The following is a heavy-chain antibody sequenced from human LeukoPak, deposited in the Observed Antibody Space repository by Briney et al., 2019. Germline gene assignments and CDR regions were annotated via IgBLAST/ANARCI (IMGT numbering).Heavy chain of an antibody. J-gene: IGHJ6*02. CDR2: INPSGGST. D-gene: IGHD3-10*01. V-gene: IGHV1-46*01. Sequence: ASVKVSCKVSGDTFTSYYMHWVRQAPGQGLEWMGIINPSGGSTSYAQKFRGRVTMTRDTSTSTVYMELSSLRSEDTAVYYCARALYYFGSGSYSGYYGMDVWGRGTTVTVSS. CDR1: GDTFTSYY. CDR3: ARALYYFGSGSYSGYYGMDV.